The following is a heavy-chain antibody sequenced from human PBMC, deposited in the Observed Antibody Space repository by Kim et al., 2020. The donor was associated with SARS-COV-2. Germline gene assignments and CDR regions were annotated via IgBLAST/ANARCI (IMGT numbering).Heavy chain of an antibody. V-gene: IGHV3-73*01. CDR1: GLSFSDSA. CDR2: IRSKANSYAT. Sequence: GGSLRLSCAASGLSFSDSAMHWVRQASGKGLEWVGRIRSKANSYATAYGVSVTGRFSISRDDAKNTAYLQMNSLKTEDTAVYYCARGPPYSDSYWDALDVGAKGQGSPSLQ. J-gene: IGHJ3*01. D-gene: IGHD1-26*01. CDR3: ARGPPYSDSYWDALDV.